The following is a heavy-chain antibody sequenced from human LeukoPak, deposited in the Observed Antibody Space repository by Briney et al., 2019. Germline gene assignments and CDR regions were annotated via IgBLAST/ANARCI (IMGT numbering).Heavy chain of an antibody. CDR2: IIPIFGPA. D-gene: IGHD1-7*01. V-gene: IGHV1-69*05. Sequence: ASVKVSCKASGYTFTGYYMHWVRQAPGQGLEWMGGIIPIFGPANYAQKFQGRVTITTDESTSTAYMELSSLRSEDTAVYYCARRTGTWDNWFDPWGQGTLVTVSS. J-gene: IGHJ5*02. CDR1: GYTFTGYY. CDR3: ARRTGTWDNWFDP.